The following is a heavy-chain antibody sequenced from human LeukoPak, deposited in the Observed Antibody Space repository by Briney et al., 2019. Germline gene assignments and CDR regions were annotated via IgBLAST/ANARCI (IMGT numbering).Heavy chain of an antibody. V-gene: IGHV3-7*05. Sequence: GGSLRLSCAASGFSFNNYWMSWVRQAPGKGLEWVANINQAGSDKYYLDSVKGRFTISRDNAKNSLYLQMNSLRAEDTAVYYCARGMIRGVMDDYWGQGTLVTVSS. CDR1: GFSFNNYW. CDR2: INQAGSDK. CDR3: ARGMIRGVMDDY. D-gene: IGHD3-10*01. J-gene: IGHJ4*02.